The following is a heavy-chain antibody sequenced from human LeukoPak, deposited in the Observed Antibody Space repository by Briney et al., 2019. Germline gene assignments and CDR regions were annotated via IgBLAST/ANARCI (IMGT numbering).Heavy chain of an antibody. CDR2: IRYDGSNK. V-gene: IGHV3-30*02. CDR3: AKDGGYYGSGSYSSDY. Sequence: GGSLRLSCAASGFTFTSYSMNWVRQAPGKGLEWVAFIRYDGSNKYYADSVKGRFTISRDNSKNTLYLQMNSLRAEDTAVYYCAKDGGYYGSGSYSSDYWGQGTLVTVSS. J-gene: IGHJ4*02. CDR1: GFTFTSYS. D-gene: IGHD3-10*01.